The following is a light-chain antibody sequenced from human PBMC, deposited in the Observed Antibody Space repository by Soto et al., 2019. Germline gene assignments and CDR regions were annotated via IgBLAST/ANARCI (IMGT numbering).Light chain of an antibody. CDR2: GAS. J-gene: IGKJ3*01. CDR3: QQYGSSPFT. Sequence: EVVLTQSPVTLSLSPGERATLSCRASQSVSSPYLAWYHQKPGQPPRLLIYGASSRATDIPDRFIGSGSGTEFTLTIARLAPEDFAMYYCQQYGSSPFTFGPGTKVDL. CDR1: QSVSSPY. V-gene: IGKV3-20*01.